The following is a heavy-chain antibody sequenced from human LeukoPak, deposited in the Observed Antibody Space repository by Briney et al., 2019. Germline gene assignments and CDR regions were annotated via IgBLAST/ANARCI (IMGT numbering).Heavy chain of an antibody. CDR3: ARGEVSWYFDL. V-gene: IGHV4-59*01. CDR2: IYYSGST. D-gene: IGHD2-21*01. J-gene: IGHJ2*01. CDR1: GGSISSYY. Sequence: SETVSLSCTVSGGSISSYYWSWIRQPPGKGLEWIGYIYYSGSTNYNPSLKSRVTISVDTSKNQFSLKLSSVTAADTAVYYCARGEVSWYFDLWGRGTLVTVSS.